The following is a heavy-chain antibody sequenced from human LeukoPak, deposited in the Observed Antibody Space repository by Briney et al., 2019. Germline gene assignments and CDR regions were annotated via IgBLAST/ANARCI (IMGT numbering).Heavy chain of an antibody. CDR3: ARGDGYYGYYYYGMDV. CDR1: GGSISSYY. D-gene: IGHD3-3*01. V-gene: IGHV4-59*01. CDR2: IYYSGTT. J-gene: IGHJ6*02. Sequence: SETLSLTCTVSGGSISSYYWSWIRQPPGKGLEWIGYIYYSGTTNYNPSLKSRVTISVDTSKNQFSLKLSSVTAADTAVYYCARGDGYYGYYYYGMDVWGQGTTVTVSS.